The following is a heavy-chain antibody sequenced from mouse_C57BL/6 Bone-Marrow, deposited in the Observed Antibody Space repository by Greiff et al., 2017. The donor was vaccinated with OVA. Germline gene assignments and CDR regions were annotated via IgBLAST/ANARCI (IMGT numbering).Heavy chain of an antibody. CDR3: ARDLYYYGSSSPWYFDY. CDR1: GFTFSDFY. V-gene: IGHV7-1*01. D-gene: IGHD1-1*01. Sequence: EVKLVESGGGLVQSGRSLRLSCATSGFTFSDFYMEWVRQAPGKGLEWIAASRNKANDYTTEYSASVKGRFIVSRDTSQSILYLQMNALRAEDTAIYYCARDLYYYGSSSPWYFDYWGQGTTLTVSS. CDR2: SRNKANDYTT. J-gene: IGHJ2*01.